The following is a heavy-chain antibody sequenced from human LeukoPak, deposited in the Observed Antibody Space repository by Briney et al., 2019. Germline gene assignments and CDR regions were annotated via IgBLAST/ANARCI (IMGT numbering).Heavy chain of an antibody. V-gene: IGHV1-2*02. CDR1: GYTFTGYY. D-gene: IGHD3-10*01. CDR2: INPNSGGT. CDR3: ARDPSYYYGSGSIGYWCFDL. J-gene: IGHJ2*01. Sequence: ASVKVSCKASGYTFTGYYMHWVRQAPGQGLEWMGWINPNSGGTNYARKFKGRVTMTRDTSISTAYMELSRLRSDDTAVYYCARDPSYYYGSGSIGYWCFDLWGRGTLVTVSS.